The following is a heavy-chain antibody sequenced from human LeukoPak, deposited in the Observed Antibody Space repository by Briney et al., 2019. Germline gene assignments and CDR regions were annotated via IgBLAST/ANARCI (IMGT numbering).Heavy chain of an antibody. V-gene: IGHV4-59*01. CDR1: GGSISSYY. J-gene: IGHJ4*02. CDR3: ARGGDSKHLVN. CDR2: IYYSGCT. D-gene: IGHD3-3*02. Sequence: KPSETLSLTCTVSGGSISSYYWSWIRQPPGKGLEWIGYIYYSGCTNYNPSLKSRVTISVDTSKNQFSLNLSSVTAADTAVYYCARGGDSKHLVNWGQGTLVTVSS.